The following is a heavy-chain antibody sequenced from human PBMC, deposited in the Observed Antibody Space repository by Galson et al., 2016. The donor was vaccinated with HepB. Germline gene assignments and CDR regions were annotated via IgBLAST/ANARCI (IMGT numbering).Heavy chain of an antibody. CDR3: ASLRSGSYAFDI. CDR1: GFTFSGYA. D-gene: IGHD3-22*01. Sequence: SLRLSCAASGFTFSGYAMHWVRQAPGKGLEWVAVISYDGSNKYYADSVKGRFTISRDNSKNTLYLQMNSLRAEDTVVYYCASLRSGSYAFDIWGQGTMVTVSS. CDR2: ISYDGSNK. J-gene: IGHJ3*02. V-gene: IGHV3-30*03.